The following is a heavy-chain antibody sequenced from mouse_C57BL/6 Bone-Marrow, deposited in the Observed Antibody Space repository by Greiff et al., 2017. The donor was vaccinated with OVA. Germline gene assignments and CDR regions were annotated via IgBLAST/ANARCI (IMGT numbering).Heavy chain of an antibody. V-gene: IGHV3-5*01. CDR3: ARETTVASSWYFDV. J-gene: IGHJ1*03. CDR2: IYYSGTI. Sequence: EVQRVESGPGLVKPSQTVFLTCTVTGISITTGNYRWSCIRQFPGNKLEWIGYIYYSGTITYNPSLTSRTTITIDTPKNQFFLEMNSFTAEDTATYYCARETTVASSWYFDVWGTGTTVTVSS. CDR1: GISITTGNYR. D-gene: IGHD1-1*01.